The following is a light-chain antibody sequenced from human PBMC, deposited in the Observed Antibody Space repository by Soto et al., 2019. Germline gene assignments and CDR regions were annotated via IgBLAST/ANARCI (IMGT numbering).Light chain of an antibody. Sequence: IHMTQSLSALSASVGDTVTITCQATQDISNYVNWYQQRPGKAPKLLIYNASNLQTGVPSRFSAYRSETDFTFTISSLQPEDIATYYCQQYDDLPLTFGGGTKVDIK. CDR2: NAS. CDR1: QDISNY. CDR3: QQYDDLPLT. J-gene: IGKJ4*01. V-gene: IGKV1-33*01.